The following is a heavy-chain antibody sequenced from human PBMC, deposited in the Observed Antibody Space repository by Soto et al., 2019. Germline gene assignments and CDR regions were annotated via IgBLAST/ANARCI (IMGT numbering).Heavy chain of an antibody. CDR1: GYAFTTYG. CDR2: ISAHNGNT. CDR3: ARGRYGDY. J-gene: IGHJ4*02. V-gene: IGHV1-18*01. D-gene: IGHD1-1*01. Sequence: QVHLVQSGAEVKKPGGSVKVSFKGTGYAFTTYGITWVRQAPGQGLEWMGWISAHNGNTNYAQKLQGRVTVTRDTSTSTAYMELRSLRSDDTAVYYCARGRYGDYWGQGALVTVSS.